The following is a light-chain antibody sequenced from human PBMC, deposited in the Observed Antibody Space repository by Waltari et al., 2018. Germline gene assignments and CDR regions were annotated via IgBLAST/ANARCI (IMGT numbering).Light chain of an antibody. CDR1: QRVGRT. J-gene: IGKJ1*01. CDR3: QKYGTRPAT. CDR2: DAS. V-gene: IGKV3-20*01. Sequence: DIVLTQSPASLPLSPGARATPSCRPSQRVGRTLAWYQQRPGQAPRLLIYDASSRATGIPDRFSGSGSGTDFSLTISRLEPEDFAVYYCQKYGTRPATFGQGTKVEVK.